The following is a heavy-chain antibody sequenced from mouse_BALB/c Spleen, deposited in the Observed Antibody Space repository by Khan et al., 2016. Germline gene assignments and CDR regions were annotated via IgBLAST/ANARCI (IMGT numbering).Heavy chain of an antibody. CDR2: ISTSGST. Sequence: EVQLQESGPGLVKPSQSLSLTCTVTGYSITSDYAWNWIRQFPGNKLEWMGYISTSGSTSYNPSLKSRISITRDTSKNQFFLQLNSVTTEDTATYYCARSIMANWGKGTTLTVSS. CDR1: GYSITSDYA. V-gene: IGHV3-2*02. CDR3: ARSIMAN. J-gene: IGHJ2*01.